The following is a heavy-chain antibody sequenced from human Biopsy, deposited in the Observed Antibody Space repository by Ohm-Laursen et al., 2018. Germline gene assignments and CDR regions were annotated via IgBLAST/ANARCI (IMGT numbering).Heavy chain of an antibody. CDR2: ISTYNDDT. CDR1: GYTFTAYG. CDR3: ARDPGYDFWSGSDPFDI. D-gene: IGHD3-3*01. V-gene: IGHV1-18*04. J-gene: IGHJ3*02. Sequence: SVKVSCKTSGYTFTAYGISWVRQAPGQGLEWMGWISTYNDDTNIAQKFQGRVSMTTDTSTRTAYMELRSLRSDDTAIYFCARDPGYDFWSGSDPFDIRGQGTLVTVS.